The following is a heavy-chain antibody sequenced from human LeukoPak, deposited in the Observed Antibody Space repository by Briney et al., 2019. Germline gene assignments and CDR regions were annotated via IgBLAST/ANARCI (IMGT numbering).Heavy chain of an antibody. CDR2: IIPIFGTA. D-gene: IGHD1-26*01. Sequence: ASVKVSCKASGGTFSSYAISWVRQAPGQGLEWMGGIIPIFGTANYAQKFQGRVTITTDESTSTAYMELSSLRSEDTAVYYCARHARGGSYFGAFDIWGQGTMVTVSS. CDR3: ARHARGGSYFGAFDI. V-gene: IGHV1-69*05. CDR1: GGTFSSYA. J-gene: IGHJ3*02.